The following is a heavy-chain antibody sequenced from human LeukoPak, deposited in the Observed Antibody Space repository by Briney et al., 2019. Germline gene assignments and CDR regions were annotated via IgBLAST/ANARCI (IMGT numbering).Heavy chain of an antibody. V-gene: IGHV1-3*01. J-gene: IGHJ3*02. D-gene: IGHD6-19*01. Sequence: KFQGRVTITRDTSASTAYMELSSLRSEDTAVYYCARRPIPYSSGWYYAFDIWGQGTMVTVSS. CDR3: ARRPIPYSSGWYYAFDI.